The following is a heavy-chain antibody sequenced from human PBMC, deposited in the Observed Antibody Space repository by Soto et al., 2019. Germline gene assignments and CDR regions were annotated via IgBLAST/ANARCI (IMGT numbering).Heavy chain of an antibody. Sequence: ASVKVSWKASGYTFTSYGISWVRQAPVKGLDCMGWISAYNGNENYSQMLQGRVTMTTDTSMIIAYMELRSLRSDDTAVYYCARDYYGDYFDYWG. J-gene: IGHJ4*01. D-gene: IGHD4-17*01. CDR2: ISAYNGNE. CDR3: ARDYYGDYFDY. CDR1: GYTFTSYG. V-gene: IGHV1-18*01.